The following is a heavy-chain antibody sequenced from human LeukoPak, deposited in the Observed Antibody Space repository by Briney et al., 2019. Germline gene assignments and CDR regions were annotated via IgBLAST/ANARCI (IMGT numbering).Heavy chain of an antibody. Sequence: PSQTPSLTCTVSGGSISSGGYYWSWIRQHPGKGLEWIGYIYYSGSTYYNPSLKSRVTISVDTSKNQFSLKLSSVTAADTAVYYCARDLVVVPARFGMDVWGQGTTVTVSS. CDR3: ARDLVVVPARFGMDV. J-gene: IGHJ6*02. CDR1: GGSISSGGYY. CDR2: IYYSGST. V-gene: IGHV4-31*03. D-gene: IGHD2-2*01.